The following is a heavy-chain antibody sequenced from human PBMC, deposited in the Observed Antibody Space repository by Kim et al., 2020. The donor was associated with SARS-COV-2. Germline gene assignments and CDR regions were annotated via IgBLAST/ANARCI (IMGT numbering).Heavy chain of an antibody. CDR2: ISSDGRYT. J-gene: IGHJ6*02. V-gene: IGHV3-74*01. D-gene: IGHD3-10*02. CDR3: ARGMFSSGFDV. CDR1: GFSVSNYW. Sequence: GGSLRLSCAASGFSVSNYWINWVRHAPGKGLVWVSRISSDGRYTHYADSVKGRFTLSRDNAENTLFLQMNSLRAEDTAVYYCARGMFSSGFDVRGQGTTVTVSS.